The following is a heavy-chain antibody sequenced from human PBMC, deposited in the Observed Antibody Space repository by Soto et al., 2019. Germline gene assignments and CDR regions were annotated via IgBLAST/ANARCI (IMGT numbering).Heavy chain of an antibody. CDR1: VGSFSSSIYY. CDR2: IYYSGYT. Sequence: QLQLQERAPGLWKPSEPLSLPGPVLVGSFSSSIYYWGGFRHPPGKGLGGIGSIYYSGYTYYNPSLKSRVTISVDTSKNQFSLKLSSVTAADTAVYYCARHNGPLYVGYYYDMDVWGQGTTVTVSS. D-gene: IGHD3-16*01. J-gene: IGHJ6*02. CDR3: ARHNGPLYVGYYYDMDV. V-gene: IGHV4-39*01.